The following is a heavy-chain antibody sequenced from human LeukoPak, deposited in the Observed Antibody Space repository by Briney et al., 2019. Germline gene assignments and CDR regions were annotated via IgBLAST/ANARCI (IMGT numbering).Heavy chain of an antibody. CDR3: ARPSGYSSSWYLGY. V-gene: IGHV3-33*01. J-gene: IGHJ4*02. D-gene: IGHD6-13*01. CDR1: GFTFSSYG. Sequence: GGSLRPSCAASGFTFSSYGMHWVRQAPGKGLEWVAVIWYDGSNKYYADSVKGRFTISRDNSKNTLYLQMNSLRAEDTAVYYCARPSGYSSSWYLGYWGQGTLVTVSS. CDR2: IWYDGSNK.